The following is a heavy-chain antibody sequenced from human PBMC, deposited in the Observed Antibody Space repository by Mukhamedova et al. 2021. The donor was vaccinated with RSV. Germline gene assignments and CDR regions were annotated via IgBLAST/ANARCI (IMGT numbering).Heavy chain of an antibody. J-gene: IGHJ4*02. D-gene: IGHD5-18*01. CDR3: ARGEYSYGLDY. CDR2: ISSSSSYI. V-gene: IGHV3-21*01. Sequence: GKGLEWVSSISSSSSYIYYADSVKGRFTISRDNAKNSLYLQMNSLRAEDTAVYYCARGEYSYGLDYWGQGTLVTVSS.